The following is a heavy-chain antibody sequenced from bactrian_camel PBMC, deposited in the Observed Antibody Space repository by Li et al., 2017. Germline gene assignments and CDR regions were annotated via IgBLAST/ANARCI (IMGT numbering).Heavy chain of an antibody. CDR2: IYSDGST. Sequence: GLVRPWGSLRLSCAASGFTFSRYYMSWVRQAPGKGLEWVSSIYSDGSTYYADSIKGRFTISQDNAKGTVYLQMNSPETEDTAVYYCAADYVGNFPAQFAGDWSLHCNRAFTDVFWGQGTQVTVS. J-gene: IGHJ4*01. V-gene: IGHV3S10*01. CDR1: GFTFSRYY. D-gene: IGHD7*01. CDR3: AADYVGNFPAQFAGDWSLHCNRAFTDVF.